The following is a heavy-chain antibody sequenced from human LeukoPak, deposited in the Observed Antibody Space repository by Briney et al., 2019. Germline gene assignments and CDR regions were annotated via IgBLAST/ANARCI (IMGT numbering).Heavy chain of an antibody. V-gene: IGHV3-74*01. Sequence: GGSLRLSCAASGFTFSSYWMHWVRQAPGKGLVWVSRINSDGSSTSYADSVKGRFTISRDNAKNTLYLQMNSLRAEDTAVYYCAVGVVGPYYFDYWGQGTLVTVSS. CDR1: GFTFSSYW. CDR2: INSDGSST. D-gene: IGHD3-3*01. CDR3: AVGVVGPYYFDY. J-gene: IGHJ4*02.